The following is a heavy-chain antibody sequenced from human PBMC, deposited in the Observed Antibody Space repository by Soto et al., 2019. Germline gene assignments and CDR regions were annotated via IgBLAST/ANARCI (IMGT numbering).Heavy chain of an antibody. V-gene: IGHV5-10-1*01. Sequence: GESLKISCKGSGYSFTSYWISWVRQMPGKGLEWMGRIDPSDSYTNYSPSFQGHVTISADKSISTAYLQWSSLKASDTAMYYWATQWFGELLSYYYYGMDVWGQGTTVTVSS. J-gene: IGHJ6*02. CDR1: GYSFTSYW. CDR3: ATQWFGELLSYYYYGMDV. CDR2: IDPSDSYT. D-gene: IGHD3-10*01.